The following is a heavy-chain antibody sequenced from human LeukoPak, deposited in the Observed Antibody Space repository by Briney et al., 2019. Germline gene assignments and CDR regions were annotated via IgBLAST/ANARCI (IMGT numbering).Heavy chain of an antibody. CDR2: INPDGSTT. J-gene: IGHJ3*01. D-gene: IGHD1-26*01. V-gene: IGHV3-74*01. Sequence: GGSLRLSCAASGFSISTYWIHWVRQAPGKGLVWVSRINPDGSTTYYADSVKGRITISGDNAKNSLYLQMNSLRAEDTAVYYCARDSGVGACLFCSAFDLWGQGTMVTVSS. CDR3: ARDSGVGACLFCSAFDL. CDR1: GFSISTYW.